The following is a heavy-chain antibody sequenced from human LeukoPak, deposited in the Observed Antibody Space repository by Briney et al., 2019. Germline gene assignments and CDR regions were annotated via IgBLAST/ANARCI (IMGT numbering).Heavy chain of an antibody. CDR3: AGRHCSGGGCYFAGADPFDY. J-gene: IGHJ4*02. Sequence: GRSLRLSCAASGFTFSSYGMHWVRQAPGKGLEWVAVISYDGSNKYYADSVKVRFTISRDNSKNTLYLQMTSLRAEDTAVYFCAGRHCSGGGCYFAGADPFDYWGQGTLVTVSS. CDR2: ISYDGSNK. D-gene: IGHD2-15*01. V-gene: IGHV3-30*03. CDR1: GFTFSSYG.